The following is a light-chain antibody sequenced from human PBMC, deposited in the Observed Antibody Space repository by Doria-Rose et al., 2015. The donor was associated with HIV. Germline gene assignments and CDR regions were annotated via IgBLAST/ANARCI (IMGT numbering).Light chain of an antibody. J-gene: IGKJ1*01. CDR3: HQYGTSWT. CDR2: DAS. CDR1: QSFSSTY. Sequence: EIVMTQSPGTLSLSPGERATLSCRASQSFSSTYLAWCQQKPGQAPSLLIYDASTRTTGIPDRFSASGTGTDFTLTINRLVPEDCALYYCHQYGTSWTFGQGTKVEI. V-gene: IGKV3-20*01.